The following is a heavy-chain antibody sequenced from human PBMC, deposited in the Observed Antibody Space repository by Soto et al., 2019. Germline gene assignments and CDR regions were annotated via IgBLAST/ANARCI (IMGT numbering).Heavy chain of an antibody. CDR3: ARERQWYPLPY. CDR1: GYTFRNYG. Sequence: VQLVQSGAEVKKPGASVKVSCEAYGYTFRNYGITWVRQAPGQGLEWIVWVSGYNRNNNYAQKFEDRVTMTTDTSTSIAYLELRRLRIDDTAVYYCARERQWYPLPYWGPGTLLVVS. J-gene: IGHJ4*02. CDR2: VSGYNRNN. V-gene: IGHV1-18*01. D-gene: IGHD6-19*01.